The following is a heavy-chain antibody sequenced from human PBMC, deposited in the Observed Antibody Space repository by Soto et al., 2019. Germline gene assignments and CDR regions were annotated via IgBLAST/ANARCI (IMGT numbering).Heavy chain of an antibody. CDR3: ARQGTDKILGWDV. CDR2: IDPGDSES. V-gene: IGHV5-10-1*03. Sequence: EVKLVQSGAEVKKPGEPLRISCQASGYSFGGYWIRWVRQMPGKGLEWMGMIDPGDSESIYSPSSQGHVTFSVDASISTAYLHWRSLTASDTATYYCARQGTDKILGWDVWGQGTTVIVSS. CDR1: GYSFGGYW. J-gene: IGHJ6*02. D-gene: IGHD3-16*01.